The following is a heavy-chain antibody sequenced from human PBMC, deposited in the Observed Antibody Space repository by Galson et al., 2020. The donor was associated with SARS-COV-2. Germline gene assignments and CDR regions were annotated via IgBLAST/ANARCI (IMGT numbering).Heavy chain of an antibody. CDR2: ISYDGSNK. V-gene: IGHV3-30*04. CDR3: ARDLGADSSSWYSPFLYYYYGMDV. Sequence: GGSLRLSCAASGFTFSSYAMHWVRQAPGKGLEWVAVISYDGSNKYYADSVKGRFTISRDNSKNTLYLQMNSLRAEDTAVYYCARDLGADSSSWYSPFLYYYYGMDVWGQGTTVTVSS. CDR1: GFTFSSYA. J-gene: IGHJ6*02. D-gene: IGHD6-13*01.